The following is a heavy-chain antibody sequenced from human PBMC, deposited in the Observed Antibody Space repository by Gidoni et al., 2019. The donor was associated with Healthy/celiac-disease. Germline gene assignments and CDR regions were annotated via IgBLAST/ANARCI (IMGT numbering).Heavy chain of an antibody. CDR3: ASSGATVVTLFDY. V-gene: IGHV3-23*01. J-gene: IGHJ4*02. CDR2: ISGSGGST. Sequence: EVQLLESGGGLVQPGGSLRLSGEASGFTFSSYAMSWVRQAPGNGLGWVSAISGSGGSTYYADSVKGRFTIPRDNSKNTLYLQMNSLRAEDTAVYYCASSGATVVTLFDYWGQGTLVTVSS. CDR1: GFTFSSYA. D-gene: IGHD4-17*01.